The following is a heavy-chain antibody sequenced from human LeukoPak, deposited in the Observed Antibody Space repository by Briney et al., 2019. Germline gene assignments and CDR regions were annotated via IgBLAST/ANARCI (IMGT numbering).Heavy chain of an antibody. J-gene: IGHJ4*02. CDR1: GGSFSGYY. V-gene: IGHV4-34*01. CDR3: ARNVAGGAVDS. CDR2: INHSGGT. Sequence: SETLSLTCAVYGGSFSGYYWSWIRQPPGKGLEWIGEINHSGGTNYNPSLKSRVTISVDTSKNQFSLKLSSVTAADTAVYYCARNVAGGAVDSWGQGTLVTVSS. D-gene: IGHD2-21*01.